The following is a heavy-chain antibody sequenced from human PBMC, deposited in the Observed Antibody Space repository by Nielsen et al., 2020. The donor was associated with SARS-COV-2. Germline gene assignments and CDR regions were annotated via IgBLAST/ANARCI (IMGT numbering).Heavy chain of an antibody. J-gene: IGHJ6*02. Sequence: VRQAPGKGLEYVSAISSNGGSTYYADSVKGRFTISRDNAKNTLYLQMNSLRAEDTAVYYCASGVPMDVWGQGTTVTVSS. V-gene: IGHV3-64*04. D-gene: IGHD3-10*01. CDR2: ISSNGGST. CDR3: ASGVPMDV.